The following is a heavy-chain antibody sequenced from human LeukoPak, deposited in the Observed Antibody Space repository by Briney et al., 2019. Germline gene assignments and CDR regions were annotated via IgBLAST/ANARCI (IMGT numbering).Heavy chain of an antibody. CDR2: ISSSGSTI. J-gene: IGHJ4*02. CDR3: ARVQYVGGYDGTADY. D-gene: IGHD1-26*01. CDR1: GFTFSSYE. V-gene: IGHV3-48*03. Sequence: PGGSLRLSCAASGFTFSSYEMNWVRQAPGKGLEWVSYISSSGSTIYYADSVKGRFTISRDNAKNSLYLQMNSLRAEDTAVDYRARVQYVGGYDGTADYWGQGTLVTVSS.